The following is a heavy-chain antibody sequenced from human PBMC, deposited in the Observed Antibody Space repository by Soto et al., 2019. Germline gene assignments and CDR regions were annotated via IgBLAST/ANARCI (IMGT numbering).Heavy chain of an antibody. V-gene: IGHV4-39*01. J-gene: IGHJ5*02. CDR2: IYYSGST. Sequence: SETLSLTCTVSGGSISSSSYYWGWIRQPPGKGLEWIGSIYYSGSTYYNPSLKSRVTISVDTSKNQFSLKLSSVTAADTAVYYCVPGITIFGVVGPWFDPWGQGTLVTVSS. CDR1: GGSISSSSYY. D-gene: IGHD3-3*01. CDR3: VPGITIFGVVGPWFDP.